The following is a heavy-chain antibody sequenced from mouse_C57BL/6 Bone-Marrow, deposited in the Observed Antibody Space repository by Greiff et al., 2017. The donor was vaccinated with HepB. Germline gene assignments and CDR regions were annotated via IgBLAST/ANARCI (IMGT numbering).Heavy chain of an antibody. D-gene: IGHD1-1*01. CDR2: IYPGSGST. J-gene: IGHJ3*01. CDR1: GYTFTSYW. Sequence: QVQLQQPGAELVKPGASVKMSCKASGYTFTSYWITWVKQRPGQGLEWIGDIYPGSGSTNYNEKFKSKATLTVDTSSSTAYMQLSSLTSEDSAVYYCARSVYYYGSSPFAYWGQGTLVTVSA. V-gene: IGHV1-55*01. CDR3: ARSVYYYGSSPFAY.